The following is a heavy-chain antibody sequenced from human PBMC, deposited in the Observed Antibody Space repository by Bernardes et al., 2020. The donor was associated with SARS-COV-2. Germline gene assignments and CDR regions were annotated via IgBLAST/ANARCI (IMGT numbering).Heavy chain of an antibody. J-gene: IGHJ5*02. Sequence: SETLSLTCTVSGGSISSDLWWSWVRHPPGKGLEWIAEIHHSGTTTYSPSLKSRVTISVDESKNQFSLTLTSVTAADTAMYYCAWGFDYVWRFDPLGQGTLVTVSS. CDR2: IHHSGTT. D-gene: IGHD3-16*01. CDR3: AWGFDYVWRFDP. V-gene: IGHV4-4*02. CDR1: GGSISSDLW.